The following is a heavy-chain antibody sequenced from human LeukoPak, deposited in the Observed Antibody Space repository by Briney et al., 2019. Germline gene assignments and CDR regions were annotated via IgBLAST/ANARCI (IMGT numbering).Heavy chain of an antibody. CDR3: TTENSRYSYGQYYYYYYMDV. J-gene: IGHJ6*03. CDR1: GFTFSNAW. Sequence: GGSLRLSCAASGFTFSNAWMSWVRQAPGKGLEWVGRIKSKTDGGTTDYAAPVKGRFTISRDDSKNTLYLQMNSLKTEDTAVYYCTTENSRYSYGQYYYYYYMDVWGKGTTVTVSS. D-gene: IGHD5-18*01. V-gene: IGHV3-15*01. CDR2: IKSKTDGGTT.